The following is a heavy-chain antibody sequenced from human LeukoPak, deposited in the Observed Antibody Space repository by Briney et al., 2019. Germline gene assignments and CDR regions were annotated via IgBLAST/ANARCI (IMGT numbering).Heavy chain of an antibody. D-gene: IGHD2-15*01. CDR2: ISSSSSYI. V-gene: IGHV3-11*06. J-gene: IGHJ6*02. CDR3: ARDVYCSGGSCYYYGMDV. Sequence: GGSLRLSCAASGFTFSDYYMSWIRQAPGKGLEWVSSISSSSSYIDYADSVKGRFTISRDNAKNSLYLQMNSLRDEDTAVYYCARDVYCSGGSCYYYGMDVWGQGTTVTVSS. CDR1: GFTFSDYY.